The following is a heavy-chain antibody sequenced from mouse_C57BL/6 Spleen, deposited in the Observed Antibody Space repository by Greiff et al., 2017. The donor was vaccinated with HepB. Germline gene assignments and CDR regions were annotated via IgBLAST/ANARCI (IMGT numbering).Heavy chain of an antibody. CDR2: ISDGGSYT. D-gene: IGHD2-1*01. V-gene: IGHV5-4*01. CDR1: GFTFSSYA. CDR3: ARDGNYEAMDY. Sequence: EVMLVESGGGLVKPGGSLKLSCAASGFTFSSYAMSWVRQTPEKRLEWVATISDGGSYTYYPDNVKGRFTISRDNAKNNLYLQMSHLKSEDTAMYYCARDGNYEAMDYWGQGTSVTVSS. J-gene: IGHJ4*01.